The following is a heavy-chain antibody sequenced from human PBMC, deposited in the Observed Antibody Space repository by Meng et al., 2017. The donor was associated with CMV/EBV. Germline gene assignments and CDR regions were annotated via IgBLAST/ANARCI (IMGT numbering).Heavy chain of an antibody. CDR3: ARDLIAARPQGGLD. D-gene: IGHD6-6*01. Sequence: GGSLKTSCAASGFTFSSYSMNWVRQAPGKGLEWVSSISSSSSYIYYADSVRGRFTISRDNAKNSLYLQMNSLRAEDTAVYYCARDLIAARPQGGLDWGQGTLVTVSS. CDR2: ISSSSSYI. CDR1: GFTFSSYS. V-gene: IGHV3-21*01. J-gene: IGHJ4*02.